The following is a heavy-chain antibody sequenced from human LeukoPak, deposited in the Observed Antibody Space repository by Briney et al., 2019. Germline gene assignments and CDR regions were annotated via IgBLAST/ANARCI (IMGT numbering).Heavy chain of an antibody. CDR2: IKQDGSEK. CDR1: GFTFSSYW. V-gene: IGHV3-7*01. J-gene: IGHJ4*02. CDR3: ARITDYYDSSGYYYFDY. D-gene: IGHD3-22*01. Sequence: GGSLRLSCAASGFTFSSYWMSWVRQAPGKGLEWVANIKQDGSEKYYVDSVEGRFTISRDNAKNSLYLQMNSLRAEDTAVYYCARITDYYDSSGYYYFDYWGQGTLVTVSS.